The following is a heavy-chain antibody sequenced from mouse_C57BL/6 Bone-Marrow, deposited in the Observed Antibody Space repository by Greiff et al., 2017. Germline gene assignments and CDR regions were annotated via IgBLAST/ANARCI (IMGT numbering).Heavy chain of an antibody. CDR2: LDPETGGT. J-gene: IGHJ3*01. CDR1: GYTFTDYE. D-gene: IGHD4-1*02. CDR3: TRNWDRFAY. V-gene: IGHV1-15*01. Sequence: VQLQQSGAELVRPGASVTLSCKASGYTFTDYEMHWVKQTPVHGLEWIGALDPETGGTASNQKFQGKAILTADKSSRTAYMELRSLTSDDSAVYYCTRNWDRFAYWGQGTLVTVSA.